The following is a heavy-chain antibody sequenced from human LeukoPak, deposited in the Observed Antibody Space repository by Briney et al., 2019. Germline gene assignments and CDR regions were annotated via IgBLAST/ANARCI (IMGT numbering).Heavy chain of an antibody. V-gene: IGHV3-23*01. J-gene: IGHJ4*02. CDR3: GKHYYDSSGHQQGINY. CDR2: ISGSGGST. Sequence: AGGSLRLSCAASGFTFSSYAMSWVRQAPGKGLEWVSAISGSGGSTYYADSVKGRFTISRDNSKNTLYLQMNSLRAEDTAVYYCGKHYYDSSGHQQGINYWGQGTVVTVSS. D-gene: IGHD3-22*01. CDR1: GFTFSSYA.